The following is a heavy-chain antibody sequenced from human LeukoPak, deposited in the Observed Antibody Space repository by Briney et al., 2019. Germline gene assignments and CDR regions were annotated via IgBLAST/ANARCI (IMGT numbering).Heavy chain of an antibody. J-gene: IGHJ3*02. CDR1: GFTFSSYT. D-gene: IGHD3-10*01. CDR3: AKGVHAFDI. V-gene: IGHV3-23*01. Sequence: GGSLRLSCAASGFTFSSYTMSWVRQAPGKGLEWVSTITTSDGNTYYADSVKGRFTISRDNSRNTLYLQMNSLRAEDTAVYYCAKGVHAFDIWGQGTMVTISS. CDR2: ITTSDGNT.